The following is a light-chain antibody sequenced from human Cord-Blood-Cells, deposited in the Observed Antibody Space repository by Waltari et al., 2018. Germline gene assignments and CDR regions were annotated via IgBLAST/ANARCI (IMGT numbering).Light chain of an antibody. Sequence: QSALTQPPSASGSPGQSVTISCTGTSSDVGGYNYVSWYQQHPGKAPKLMIYEVSKRPSGVPDRFSGSKSGNPASLPVSGLQAEDEADYYCSSYAGSNKRVFGGGTKLTVL. V-gene: IGLV2-8*01. CDR2: EVS. CDR3: SSYAGSNKRV. J-gene: IGLJ3*02. CDR1: SSDVGGYNY.